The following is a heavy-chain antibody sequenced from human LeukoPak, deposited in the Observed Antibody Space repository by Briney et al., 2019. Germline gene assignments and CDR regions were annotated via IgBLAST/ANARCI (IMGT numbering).Heavy chain of an antibody. CDR3: AKDISNWNSRHFDY. CDR2: ISGNGGNT. CDR1: GFTFDDYA. D-gene: IGHD1-7*01. J-gene: IGHJ4*02. Sequence: GGSLRLSCAASGFTFDDYAMHWVRQVPGKGLEWVSLISGNGGNTYYADSVKGRFTISRDNSKNSLYLQMNSLRTEDTALYYCAKDISNWNSRHFDYWGQGTLVSVCS. V-gene: IGHV3-43*02.